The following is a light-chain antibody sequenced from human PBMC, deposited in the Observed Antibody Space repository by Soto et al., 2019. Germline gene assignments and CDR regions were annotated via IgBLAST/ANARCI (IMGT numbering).Light chain of an antibody. J-gene: IGLJ1*01. Sequence: QSALTQPASVSGSPGQSITISCTGTSSDVGGYNYVSWYQQHPGRAPKLMIYNVNNRPSGVSNRFSGSKSGNTASLTISGLQAEDEADDYCNSYTSASTPYYVFGTGTKLTVL. CDR3: NSYTSASTPYYV. CDR1: SSDVGGYNY. V-gene: IGLV2-14*01. CDR2: NVN.